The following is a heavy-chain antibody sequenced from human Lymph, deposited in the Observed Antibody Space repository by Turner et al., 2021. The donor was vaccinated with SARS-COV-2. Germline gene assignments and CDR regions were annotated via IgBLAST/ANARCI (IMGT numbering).Heavy chain of an antibody. CDR2: NITILRIK. Sequence: QVQLVPSGAQGKKPGSSVKVSCKASGGSFTSYGISWVRQAPGKGRGWRGGNITILRIKTNEQKCQGRVRMTAEKDKRTAYMELSSLRSEDTAVFYCARVGGGFGELGYYYYYGMDVWGQGTTVTVSS. V-gene: IGHV1-69*10. J-gene: IGHJ6*02. CDR3: ARVGGGFGELGYYYYYGMDV. CDR1: GGSFTSYG. D-gene: IGHD3-10*01.